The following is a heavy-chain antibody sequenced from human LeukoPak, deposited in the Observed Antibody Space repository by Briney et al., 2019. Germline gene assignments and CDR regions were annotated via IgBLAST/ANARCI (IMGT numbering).Heavy chain of an antibody. CDR3: SRESGAFCPFGY. CDR1: GGSIRSYY. CDR2: IFYSGST. J-gene: IGHJ4*02. D-gene: IGHD1-26*01. Sequence: SETLSLTCSVSGGSIRSYYWSWIRQPPGKGLEWIGYIFYSGSTNYNPSLKSRVTISVDTSKNQFSLDLTSVTAADTAIYYCSRESGAFCPFGYWGQGTLVIVPP. V-gene: IGHV4-59*12.